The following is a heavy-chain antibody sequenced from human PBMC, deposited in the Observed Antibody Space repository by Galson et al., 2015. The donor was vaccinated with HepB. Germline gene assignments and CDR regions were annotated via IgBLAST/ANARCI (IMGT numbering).Heavy chain of an antibody. CDR3: ATSPSSSWYEGYYYGMDV. CDR2: FDPEDGET. J-gene: IGHJ6*02. CDR1: GYTLTELS. Sequence: SVKVSCKVSGYTLTELSMHWVRQAPGKGLEWMGGFDPEDGETIYAQKFQGRVTMTEDTSTDTAYMELSSLRSEDTAVYYCATSPSSSWYEGYYYGMDVWGQGTTVTVSS. V-gene: IGHV1-24*01. D-gene: IGHD6-13*01.